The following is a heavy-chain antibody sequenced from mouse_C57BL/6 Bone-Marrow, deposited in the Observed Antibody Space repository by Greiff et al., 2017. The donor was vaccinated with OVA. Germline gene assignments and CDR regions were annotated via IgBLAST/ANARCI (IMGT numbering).Heavy chain of an antibody. D-gene: IGHD1-1*01. J-gene: IGHJ1*03. Sequence: VQRVASGPELARPWASVKISCQAFYNFSRRVHFAIWDTNHWKPWVKQWPGQGLDWIGAFYPGNGDTSNNQKFKGKATLTADKSSSTAYMQLSSLTSEDSAVYYCALYGSRYFDVWGTGTTVTVSS. CDR3: SEDSAVYYCALYGSRYFDV. V-gene: IGHV1-87*01. CDR2: GQGLDWIG. CDR1: YNFSRRVH.